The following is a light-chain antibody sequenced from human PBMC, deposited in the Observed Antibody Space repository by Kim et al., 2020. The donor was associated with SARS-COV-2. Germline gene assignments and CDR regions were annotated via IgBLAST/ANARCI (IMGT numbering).Light chain of an antibody. V-gene: IGLV4-69*02. Sequence: ASVTLTCTLSSGHGSYAIAWHQQQPEQGPRYLMQVNSDGSHSGGDGIPDRFSGSSSGAERYLTISSLQSEDEADYYCQTWGTGNWVFGGGTQLTVL. CDR1: SGHGSYA. CDR3: QTWGTGNWV. CDR2: VNSDGSH. J-gene: IGLJ3*02.